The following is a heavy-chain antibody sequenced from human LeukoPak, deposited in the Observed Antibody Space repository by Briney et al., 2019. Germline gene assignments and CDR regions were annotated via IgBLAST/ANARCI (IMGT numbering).Heavy chain of an antibody. CDR2: ISGSGGST. J-gene: IGHJ4*02. CDR3: AKDWRSYCSGGSCYSNFDY. CDR1: GFTFSSYA. V-gene: IGHV3-23*01. D-gene: IGHD2-15*01. Sequence: PGGSLRLSCAASGFTFSSYAMSWVRQAPGKGLEWVSAISGSGGSTYYADSVKGRFTISRDNSKNTLYLQMHSLRAEDTAVYYCAKDWRSYCSGGSCYSNFDYWGQGTLVTVSS.